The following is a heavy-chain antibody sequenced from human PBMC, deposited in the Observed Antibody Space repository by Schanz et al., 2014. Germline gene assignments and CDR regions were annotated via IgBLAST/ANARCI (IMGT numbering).Heavy chain of an antibody. V-gene: IGHV3-11*01. CDR3: ARIEGSGFDD. CDR2: IGNGGVTI. J-gene: IGHJ4*02. Sequence: QVQLVDSGGGLVKPGGSLRLSCTASGFPFSDYFMAWIRQPPGRGLEWVSYIGNGGVTIYYADSVKGRFTISRDNSKNTVYQQMTRQRDEDTAVYYCARIEGSGFDDWGQGTLVTVSS. D-gene: IGHD6-25*01. CDR1: GFPFSDYF.